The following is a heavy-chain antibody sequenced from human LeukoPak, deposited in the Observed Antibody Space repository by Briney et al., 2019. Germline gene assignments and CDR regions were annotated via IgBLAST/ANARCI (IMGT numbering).Heavy chain of an antibody. J-gene: IGHJ4*02. Sequence: ASVKVSCKASGGTFSSYAISWVRQAPGKGLEWVSAISGSGGSTYYADSVKGRFTISRDNSKNTLYLQMNSLRAEDTAVYYCAKMITFGGVIVWYYFDYWGQGTLVTVSS. CDR3: AKMITFGGVIVWYYFDY. D-gene: IGHD3-16*02. CDR1: GGTFSSYA. CDR2: ISGSGGST. V-gene: IGHV3-23*01.